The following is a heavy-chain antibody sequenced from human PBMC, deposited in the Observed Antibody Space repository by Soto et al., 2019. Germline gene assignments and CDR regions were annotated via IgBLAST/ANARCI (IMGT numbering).Heavy chain of an antibody. J-gene: IGHJ4*02. D-gene: IGHD2-15*01. V-gene: IGHV4-31*03. CDR2: IYYTGNT. Sequence: SETLSLTCIVSGGSVNSGDYYWSWIRQRPGNGLEWIGYIYYTGNTYYNPSLKSRVALTVDTSKPQFSLKLRSVTAADTAVYYCARDRVGPGASSAFDYWGQGTLVTVSS. CDR1: GGSVNSGDYY. CDR3: ARDRVGPGASSAFDY.